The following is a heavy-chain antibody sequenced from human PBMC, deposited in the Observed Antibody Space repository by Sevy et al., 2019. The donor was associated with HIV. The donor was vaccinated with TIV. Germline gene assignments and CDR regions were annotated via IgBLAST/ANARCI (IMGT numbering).Heavy chain of an antibody. CDR3: AGDLVIPATTDYFYYGMDV. CDR2: ISSSSTYI. J-gene: IGHJ6*02. D-gene: IGHD2-15*01. CDR1: GFTIRTYN. Sequence: GGSLRLSCAASGFTIRTYNMNWVRQAPGKGLEWVSSISSSSTYIYYADSVKGRFTISRDNTKNSLYQQMSSLRAEDTAVYYCAGDLVIPATTDYFYYGMDVWGQGTTVTVSS. V-gene: IGHV3-21*01.